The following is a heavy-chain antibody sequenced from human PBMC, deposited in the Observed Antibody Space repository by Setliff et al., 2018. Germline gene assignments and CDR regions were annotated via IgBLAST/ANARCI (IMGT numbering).Heavy chain of an antibody. CDR2: INHSGGT. V-gene: IGHV4-34*01. J-gene: IGHJ4*02. D-gene: IGHD3-10*01. CDR1: SGSFSGYY. CDR3: ARGFLRYDSGTYYTY. Sequence: SETLSLTCAVYSGSFSGYYWSWIRQPPGKGLESIGDINHSGGTNYNPSLKSRVTVSIDTSKNHFSLKLSSVTAADTAAYYCARGFLRYDSGTYYTYWGQGTLVTVSS.